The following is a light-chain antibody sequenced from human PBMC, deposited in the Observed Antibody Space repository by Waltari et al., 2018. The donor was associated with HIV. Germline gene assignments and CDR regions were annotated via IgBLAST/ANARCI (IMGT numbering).Light chain of an antibody. CDR2: DLT. V-gene: IGLV2-11*01. CDR3: CSSAGRYTFV. Sequence: QPPLTQSRSVSGSPGQSITISCPGPSNDVGAYNYVSCYQQHPGRAPKLRIFDLTRRPSGVPDRFSGSKSGNTASLTISGLQAEDEADYYCCSSAGRYTFVFGTGTKVTVL. J-gene: IGLJ1*01. CDR1: SNDVGAYNY.